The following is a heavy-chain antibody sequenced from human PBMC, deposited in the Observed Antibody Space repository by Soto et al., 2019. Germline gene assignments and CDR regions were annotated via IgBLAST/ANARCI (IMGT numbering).Heavy chain of an antibody. Sequence: ASVKVSCKASGSTFSGYALSWVRQAPGQALEWMGGIIPMFGTANYAQKFQGRVTITADKSTSTTYMVLRSLRFEDTAVYYCARGFSPLEYRSPDWGQGTLVTVSS. J-gene: IGHJ4*02. CDR3: ARGFSPLEYRSPD. D-gene: IGHD6-6*01. CDR1: GSTFSGYA. CDR2: IIPMFGTA. V-gene: IGHV1-69*06.